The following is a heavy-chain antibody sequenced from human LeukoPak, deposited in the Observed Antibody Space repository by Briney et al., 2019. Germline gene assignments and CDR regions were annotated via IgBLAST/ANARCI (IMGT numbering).Heavy chain of an antibody. CDR3: ARDSKAFSGYCTSFDY. CDR2: IIPIFGTA. V-gene: IGHV1-69*13. CDR1: GGTFSSYA. Sequence: GASVKVSCKASGGTFSSYAISWVRQAPGQGLEWMGGIIPIFGTANYAQKFQGRVTITADESTSTAYMELSSLRSEDTAVYYCARDSKAFSGYCTSFDYWGQGTLVTVSS. D-gene: IGHD3-3*01. J-gene: IGHJ4*02.